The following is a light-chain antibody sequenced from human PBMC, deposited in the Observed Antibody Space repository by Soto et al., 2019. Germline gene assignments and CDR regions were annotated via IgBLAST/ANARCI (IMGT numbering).Light chain of an antibody. V-gene: IGLV1-47*01. CDR2: RNN. CDR1: SSNIGINY. J-gene: IGLJ2*01. CDR3: AAWDDSVREVV. Sequence: QSVVTQPPSASGTPGQTVTISCSGSSSNIGINYVHWYQHLPGTAPKLLIYRNNQRPSGVPDRFSGSKSGTSASLAISGLRSADEADYYCAAWDDSVREVVFGGGTKLTVL.